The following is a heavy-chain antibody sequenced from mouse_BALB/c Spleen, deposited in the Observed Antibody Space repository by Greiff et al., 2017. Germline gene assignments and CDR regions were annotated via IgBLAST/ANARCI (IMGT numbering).Heavy chain of an antibody. CDR2: ISYSGST. V-gene: IGHV3-2*02. Sequence: EVKLKESGPGLVKPSQSLSLTCTVTGYSITSDYAWYWIRQSPGNKLEWMGYISYSGSTSYNPSLKSRISITRDTSKNQFFLQLNSVTTEDTATYYCARVYYGYDGFAYWGQGTLVTVSA. CDR1: GYSITSDYA. J-gene: IGHJ3*01. D-gene: IGHD2-2*01. CDR3: ARVYYGYDGFAY.